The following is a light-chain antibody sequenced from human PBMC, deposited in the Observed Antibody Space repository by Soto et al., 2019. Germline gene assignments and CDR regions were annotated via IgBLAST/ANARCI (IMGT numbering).Light chain of an antibody. V-gene: IGLV2-14*01. CDR3: SSYTSSSTPYV. CDR1: SSDVGGYNY. CDR2: EVS. Sequence: QSALTQPASVSGPPGQSITISCTGTSSDVGGYNYVCWYQQHPGKAPKLMIYEVSTRPSGVSNRFFGSKSGNTASLTISGLQAEDDADYYCSSYTSSSTPYVFGTGTKLTVL. J-gene: IGLJ1*01.